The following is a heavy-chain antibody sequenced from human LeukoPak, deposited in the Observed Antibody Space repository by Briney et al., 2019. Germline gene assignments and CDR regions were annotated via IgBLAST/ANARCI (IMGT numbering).Heavy chain of an antibody. V-gene: IGHV3-21*01. CDR3: ARKAAVAGTFPYYFDY. CDR2: ISSSSSYI. Sequence: NPGGSLRLSCAASGFTFSSYAMSWVRQAPGKGLEWVSSISSSSSYIYYADSVKGRFTISRDNAKNSLYLQMNSLRAEDTAVYYCARKAAVAGTFPYYFDYWGQGTLVTVSS. J-gene: IGHJ4*02. CDR1: GFTFSSYA. D-gene: IGHD6-19*01.